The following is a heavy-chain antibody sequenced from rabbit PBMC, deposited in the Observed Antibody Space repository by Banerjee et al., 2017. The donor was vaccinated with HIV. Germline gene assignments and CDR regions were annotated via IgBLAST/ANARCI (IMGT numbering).Heavy chain of an antibody. CDR3: ARDHGYAGAAYSTNL. J-gene: IGHJ4*01. D-gene: IGHD4-2*01. CDR2: IGTGDGST. V-gene: IGHV1S40*01. CDR1: GFSFSSSYY. Sequence: QSLEESGGDLVKPGASLTLTCTASGFSFSSSYYMCWVRQAPGKGLEWIACIGTGDGSTDYANWAKGRFTISKTSSTTVTLQMTSLTAADTATYFCARDHGYAGAAYSTNLWGQGTLVTVS.